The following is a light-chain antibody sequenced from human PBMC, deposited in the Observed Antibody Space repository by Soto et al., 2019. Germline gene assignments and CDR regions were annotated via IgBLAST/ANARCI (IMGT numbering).Light chain of an antibody. J-gene: IGKJ5*01. Sequence: IVLPQSQGTLSLSPLEISPISVRGSQSVSNNYLAWYQQKPGQAPRLLIYGASNRATGIPARFSGSGSGTDFTLTISSLEPEDFAVYYCQKRSNWPINCGQGTRLEIK. CDR3: QKRSNWPIN. V-gene: IGKV3-11*01. CDR2: GAS. CDR1: QSVSNNY.